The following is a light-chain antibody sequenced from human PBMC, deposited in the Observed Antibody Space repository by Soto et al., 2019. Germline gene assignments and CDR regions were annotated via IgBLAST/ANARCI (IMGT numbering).Light chain of an antibody. Sequence: ESVLTQSPGTLSLSPGERATLSCRASHSVSSSYLAWYQQKPGQAPRLLIYGASSRATGIPDRFSGSGSGTDFTLTISRLEPEDFAVYYCQQYGSSPPFGPGTKVDIK. V-gene: IGKV3-20*01. CDR3: QQYGSSPP. CDR2: GAS. CDR1: HSVSSSY. J-gene: IGKJ3*01.